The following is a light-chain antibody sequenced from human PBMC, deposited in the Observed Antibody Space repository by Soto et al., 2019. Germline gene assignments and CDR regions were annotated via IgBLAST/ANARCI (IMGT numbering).Light chain of an antibody. CDR3: QQYASLPLT. J-gene: IGKJ4*01. V-gene: IGKV1-33*01. CDR1: QDSDKY. Sequence: DIQMTQSPSSLSASVGGRVTITCQASQDSDKYLSWYQQKPGKAPELLIYDASNLETGVPSRFSGSGSGTEFTLTISSLQPEDIATYFCQQYASLPLTFGGGTKVDIK. CDR2: DAS.